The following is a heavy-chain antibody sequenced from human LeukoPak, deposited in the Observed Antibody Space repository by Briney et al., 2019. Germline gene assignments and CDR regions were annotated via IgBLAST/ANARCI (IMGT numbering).Heavy chain of an antibody. Sequence: GGSLRLSCAASGFTFSSYWMSWVRQAPGNGLEWVANIKQDGSEKYYVDTVKGRFTISRDNAKNSLYLQMNSLRAEDTAVYYCARVEVVMAAYFDYWGQGTLVTVSS. CDR3: ARVEVVMAAYFDY. D-gene: IGHD2-21*01. V-gene: IGHV3-7*01. CDR2: IKQDGSEK. CDR1: GFTFSSYW. J-gene: IGHJ4*02.